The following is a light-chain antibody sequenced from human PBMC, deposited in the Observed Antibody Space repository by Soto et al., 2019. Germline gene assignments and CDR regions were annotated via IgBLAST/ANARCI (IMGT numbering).Light chain of an antibody. CDR2: SAS. V-gene: IGKV1-8*01. CDR1: QDINVY. CDR3: QQYYSYPRT. J-gene: IGKJ1*01. Sequence: IQMTQSPSSVSASLGDTVTITCRASQDINVYLNWYQQKPGEVPKLLIYSASTLHSGVPSRFTGSGSGTDFTLTISCLRSEDFATYYCQQYYSYPRTFGQRTKVDIK.